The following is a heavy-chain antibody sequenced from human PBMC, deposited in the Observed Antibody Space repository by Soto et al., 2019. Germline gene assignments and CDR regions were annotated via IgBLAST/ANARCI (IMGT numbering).Heavy chain of an antibody. CDR1: GFTFSSYA. V-gene: IGHV3-7*04. J-gene: IGHJ6*02. CDR3: ARDVPGYCSGGSCWDRDFQYYYYYGMDV. D-gene: IGHD2-15*01. Sequence: PGGSLRLSCAASGFTFSSYAMSWVRQAPGNGLEWVANIKQDGSEKYYVDSVKGRFTISRDNAKNSLYLQMNSLRAEDTAVYYCARDVPGYCSGGSCWDRDFQYYYYYGMDVWGQGT. CDR2: IKQDGSEK.